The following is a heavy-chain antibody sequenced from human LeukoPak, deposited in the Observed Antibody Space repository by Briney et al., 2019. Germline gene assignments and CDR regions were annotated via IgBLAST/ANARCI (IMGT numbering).Heavy chain of an antibody. Sequence: GGSLRLSCAASAFTFRSYAMSWVRQAGGKGLEWVSGISASGGDTWYPDSVKGRFTISRDNSKSTVYLQMNSLSAEDTAIYYCSKGQELDDGVFESWGRGTLVTVSS. V-gene: IGHV3-23*01. CDR3: SKGQELDDGVFES. J-gene: IGHJ5*01. CDR2: ISASGGDT. D-gene: IGHD1-1*01. CDR1: AFTFRSYA.